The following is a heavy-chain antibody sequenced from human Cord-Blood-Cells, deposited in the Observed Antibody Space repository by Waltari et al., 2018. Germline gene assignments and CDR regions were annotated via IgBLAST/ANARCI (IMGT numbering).Heavy chain of an antibody. CDR1: GGSISSSSYY. V-gene: IGHV4-39*01. D-gene: IGHD2-15*01. J-gene: IGHJ4*02. CDR3: ARPDCSGGSCYFDY. Sequence: QLQLQESGPGLVKPSETLSLTCTVSGGSISSSSYYWGWIRQPPGKGLEGIGSIYYSGSTYYNPSLKSRVTISVDTSKNQFSLKLSSVTAADTAVYYCARPDCSGGSCYFDYWGQGTLVTVSS. CDR2: IYYSGST.